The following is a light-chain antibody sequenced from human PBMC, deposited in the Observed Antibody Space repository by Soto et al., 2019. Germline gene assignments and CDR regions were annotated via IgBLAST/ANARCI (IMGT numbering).Light chain of an antibody. Sequence: QSVLTQPASVSGTPGQSVPLSCTGSRRDLGAYHYVSWSQQYPAKAPTLIISEVSNRPSGGSLRSSGSKYGTAASLTISGLHTEDEADYFCFSYTTYWSNDFGTGTKFTVL. CDR2: EVS. CDR3: FSYTTYWSND. CDR1: RRDLGAYHY. J-gene: IGLJ1*01. V-gene: IGLV2-14*01.